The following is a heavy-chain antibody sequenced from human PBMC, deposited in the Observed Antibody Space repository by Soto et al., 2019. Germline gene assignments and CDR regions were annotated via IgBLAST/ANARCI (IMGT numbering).Heavy chain of an antibody. CDR3: ARDDSSGYYYDYFDY. Sequence: GSLRLSCAASGFTFSSYSMNWVRQAPGKGLEWVSSISSSSSYIYYADSVKGRFTISRDNAKNSLYLQMNSLRAEDTAVYYCARDDSSGYYYDYFDYWGQGTLVTVSS. D-gene: IGHD3-22*01. J-gene: IGHJ4*02. CDR1: GFTFSSYS. V-gene: IGHV3-21*01. CDR2: ISSSSSYI.